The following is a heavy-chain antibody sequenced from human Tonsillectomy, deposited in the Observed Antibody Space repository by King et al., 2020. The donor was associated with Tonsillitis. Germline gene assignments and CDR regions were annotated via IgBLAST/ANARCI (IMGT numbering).Heavy chain of an antibody. CDR2: ISISSPYI. V-gene: IGHV3-21*01. CDR1: GFTFSNYN. J-gene: IGHJ6*02. CDR3: ARDQDHGMDV. Sequence: VQLVESGGGLVKPGGSLRLSCAASGFTFSNYNMNWVRQAPGKGLEWVSSISISSPYIYYGDSVKGRFTISRDNANNSLYLQMNSLRAEDTAVYYCARDQDHGMDVWGQGTTVTVSS.